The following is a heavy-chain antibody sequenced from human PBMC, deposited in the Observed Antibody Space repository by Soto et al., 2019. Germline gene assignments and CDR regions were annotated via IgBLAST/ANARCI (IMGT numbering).Heavy chain of an antibody. CDR2: IIPISSTT. CDR3: AKKLGIDPFGSYGLDV. Sequence: QVELVQSGAEVKKPGSSVKVSCKASGGNFITFAISWVRQAPGQGLEWMGEIIPISSTTKSAHKFQDRVTISADGSASTVHMELRSLQSEDTAIDFCAKKLGIDPFGSYGLDVWGQGTTVTVSS. J-gene: IGHJ6*02. V-gene: IGHV1-69*01. CDR1: GGNFITFA. D-gene: IGHD7-27*01.